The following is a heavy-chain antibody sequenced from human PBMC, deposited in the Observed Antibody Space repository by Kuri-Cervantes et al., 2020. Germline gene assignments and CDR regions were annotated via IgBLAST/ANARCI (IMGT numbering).Heavy chain of an antibody. J-gene: IGHJ3*02. CDR1: GYSFSNYW. Sequence: GESLKISCQGSGYSFSNYWIAWVRQTPEKGLEWMGIIYPDDSDTRYSPSFQGQVTISADKSISTAYLQWSSLKASDTAMYYCARQTGYSYAFDIWGQGTMVTVSS. V-gene: IGHV5-51*01. D-gene: IGHD5-18*01. CDR2: IYPDDSDT. CDR3: ARQTGYSYAFDI.